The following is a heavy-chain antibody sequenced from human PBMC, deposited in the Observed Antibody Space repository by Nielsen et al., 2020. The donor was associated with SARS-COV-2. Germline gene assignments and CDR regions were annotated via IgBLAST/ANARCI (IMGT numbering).Heavy chain of an antibody. D-gene: IGHD1-1*01. Sequence: SETLSLTCTVSGGSITSYYWTWVRQPPGKGLEWIAHFYYSGSTNYNPSLESRVTISLDTSKNQFSLKLSSVTAADTAVYYCARVHNSYYYYYYMDVWGKGTTVTVSS. CDR3: ARVHNSYYYYYYMDV. CDR1: GGSITSYY. CDR2: FYYSGST. V-gene: IGHV4-59*01. J-gene: IGHJ6*03.